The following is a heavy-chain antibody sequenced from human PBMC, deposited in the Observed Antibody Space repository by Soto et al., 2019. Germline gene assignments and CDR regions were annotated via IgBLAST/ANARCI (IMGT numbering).Heavy chain of an antibody. J-gene: IGHJ4*02. CDR3: ARTAAAGTRAFDY. CDR1: GGSINSGGYY. Sequence: QVQLQESGPGLVKPAQTLSLTGTVSGGSINSGGYYWSWIRNHPGKGLERIGYIYYSGSTYYNPSLKSRVTISVDTSKNQFSLKLSSVTAADTAVYYCARTAAAGTRAFDYWGQGTLVTVSS. V-gene: IGHV4-31*03. CDR2: IYYSGST. D-gene: IGHD6-13*01.